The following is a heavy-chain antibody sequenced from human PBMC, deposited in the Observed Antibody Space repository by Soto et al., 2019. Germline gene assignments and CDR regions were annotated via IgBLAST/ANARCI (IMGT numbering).Heavy chain of an antibody. CDR2: ISISGNT. Sequence: SETLSLTCTVSGGSISSDFWSWIRQPPGKGLEWIGYISISGNTDYSPSLKSRATISADTSRNQFSLKLRSVNTADTAVYFCARGREDFHAGSGPGWSWLAPLGQGTLVT. D-gene: IGHD3-3*01. V-gene: IGHV4-59*01. CDR1: GGSISSDF. CDR3: ARGREDFHAGSGPGWSWLAP. J-gene: IGHJ5*01.